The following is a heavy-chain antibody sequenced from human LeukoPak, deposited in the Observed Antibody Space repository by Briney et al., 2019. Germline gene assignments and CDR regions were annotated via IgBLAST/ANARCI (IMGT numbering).Heavy chain of an antibody. D-gene: IGHD3-10*01. CDR3: ARVSRGITMVRGVYDY. V-gene: IGHV1-46*01. Sequence: ASVKVSCKASGYTFTSYYIHWVRQAPGQGLEWMGLMNPSGGSTNYAQRFQGRVTMTRDTSTSTVYMELSSLRSEDTAVYYCARVSRGITMVRGVYDYWGQGTLVTVSS. CDR1: GYTFTSYY. J-gene: IGHJ4*02. CDR2: MNPSGGST.